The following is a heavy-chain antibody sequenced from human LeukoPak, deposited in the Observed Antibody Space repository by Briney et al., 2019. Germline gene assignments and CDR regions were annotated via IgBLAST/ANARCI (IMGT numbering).Heavy chain of an antibody. Sequence: SETLSLTCTVSGDSISSYFWTWIRQPPGKGLEWIGFIYHSGTSSYNPSLKSRLTMSVDTSKNQVSLKLNSVTAADTAIYYCARGSYGWFDPWGQGTLATVSS. D-gene: IGHD1-26*01. CDR3: ARGSYGWFDP. CDR2: IYHSGTS. CDR1: GDSISSYF. J-gene: IGHJ5*02. V-gene: IGHV4-59*01.